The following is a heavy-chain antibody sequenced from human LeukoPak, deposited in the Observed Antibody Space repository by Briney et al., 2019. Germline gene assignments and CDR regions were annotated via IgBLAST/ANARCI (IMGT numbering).Heavy chain of an antibody. CDR3: ARGSLDAFDI. CDR2: ISSSSNYI. J-gene: IGHJ3*02. CDR1: GFTFSSYE. Sequence: GGSLRLSCAASGFTFSSYEMKWVRQAPGKGREGVSYISSSSNYIYYTDSVKGRFTISRDNAKNSLYLQMNSLRAEDTAVYYCARGSLDAFDIWGQGTMVTVSS. V-gene: IGHV3-21*01.